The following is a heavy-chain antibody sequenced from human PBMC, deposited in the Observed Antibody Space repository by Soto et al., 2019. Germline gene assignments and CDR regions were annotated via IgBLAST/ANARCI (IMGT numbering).Heavy chain of an antibody. CDR3: ARKGSGWYGYFQH. CDR2: IYYSGST. V-gene: IGHV4-59*01. Sequence: SETLSLTCTVSGGSISSYYWSWIRQPPGKGLEWIGYIYYSGSTNYNPSPKSRVTISVDTSKNQFSLKLSSVTAADTAVYYCARKGSGWYGYFQHWGQGTLVTVSS. D-gene: IGHD6-19*01. J-gene: IGHJ1*01. CDR1: GGSISSYY.